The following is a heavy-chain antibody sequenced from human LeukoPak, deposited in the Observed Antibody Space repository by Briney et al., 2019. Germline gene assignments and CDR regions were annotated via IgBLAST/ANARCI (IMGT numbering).Heavy chain of an antibody. D-gene: IGHD4-23*01. CDR2: IKQDGSEK. V-gene: IGHV3-7*01. J-gene: IGHJ4*02. Sequence: GGSLRLSCAASGFTFSNYWMSWVRQAPGKGLEWVANIKQDGSEKYYVGSVKGRFTISRDNAKNSLYLQMNSLRAEDTAVYYCARDYGGSSPFDYWGQGTLVTVSS. CDR3: ARDYGGSSPFDY. CDR1: GFTFSNYW.